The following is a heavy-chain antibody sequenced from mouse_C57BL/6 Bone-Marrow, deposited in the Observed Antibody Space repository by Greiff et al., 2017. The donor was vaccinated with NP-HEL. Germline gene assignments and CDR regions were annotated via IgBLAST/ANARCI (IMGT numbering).Heavy chain of an antibody. CDR1: GYTFTDYN. J-gene: IGHJ4*01. Sequence: VQLKQSGPELVKPGASVKIPCKASGYTFTDYNMDWVKQSHGKSLEWIGDINPNNGGTIYNQKFKGKATLTVDKSSSTAYMELRSLTSEDTAVYYCARWITTVVAPYYYAMDYWGQGTSVTVSS. CDR2: INPNNGGT. CDR3: ARWITTVVAPYYYAMDY. V-gene: IGHV1-18*01. D-gene: IGHD1-1*01.